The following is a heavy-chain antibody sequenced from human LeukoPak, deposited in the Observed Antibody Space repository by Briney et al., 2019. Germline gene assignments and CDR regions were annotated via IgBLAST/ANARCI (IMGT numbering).Heavy chain of an antibody. V-gene: IGHV4-59*01. CDR3: ARENNRAPDY. D-gene: IGHD1/OR15-1a*01. CDR1: SASMSTYY. CDR2: IYYTGSS. Sequence: PSETLSLTCTVSSASMSTYYWSWTRQSPGRGLEWIGCIYYTGSSIYNPSLKSRVTMSVDTSKNQSSLKLTSVTAADTAVYYCARENNRAPDYWGQGTLVTVSS. J-gene: IGHJ4*02.